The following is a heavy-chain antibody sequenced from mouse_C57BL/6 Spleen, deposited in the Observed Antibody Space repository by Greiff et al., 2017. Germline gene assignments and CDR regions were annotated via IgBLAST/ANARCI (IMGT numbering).Heavy chain of an antibody. CDR2: IYPGDGDT. D-gene: IGHD2-12*01. Sequence: QVQLQQSGPELVKPGASVKISCKASGYAFSSYWMNWVKQRPGKGLEWIGRIYPGDGDTNYNGKFKGKATLPVDKSSSTAYMQLSSLTAEDSAVYVCARRGDYSDYFDYWGQGTTLTVSS. V-gene: IGHV1-82*01. J-gene: IGHJ2*01. CDR3: ARRGDYSDYFDY. CDR1: GYAFSSYW.